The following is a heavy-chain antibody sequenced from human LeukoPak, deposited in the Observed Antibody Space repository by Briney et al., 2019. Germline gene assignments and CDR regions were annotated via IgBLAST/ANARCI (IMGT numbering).Heavy chain of an antibody. CDR2: INYSGST. J-gene: IGHJ4*02. V-gene: IGHV4-61*08. CDR3: ARGSGWYPY. Sequence: SQTLSLTCTVSGGSISSGGYYWSWIRQHPGKGLEWIGYINYSGSTNYNPSLKSRITMSVDTSKNQFSLKLSSVTAADTAVYSCARGSGWYPYWGQGTLVTVSS. CDR1: GGSISSGGYY. D-gene: IGHD6-19*01.